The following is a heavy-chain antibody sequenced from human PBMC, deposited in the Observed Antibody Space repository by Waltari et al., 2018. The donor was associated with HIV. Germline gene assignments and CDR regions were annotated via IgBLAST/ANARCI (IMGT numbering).Heavy chain of an antibody. V-gene: IGHV1-2*02. Sequence: QVQLVQSGAEVKKPGASVKVSCKASGYTLTANYIHWVRQAPGQGLEWMGWINPNSGGTHYAQNFQGRVTMTRDTSISTAYMELSRLRSDDTAVYYCATPSYDSSGYYSAGSEFDYWGQGTLVTVSS. D-gene: IGHD3-22*01. CDR1: GYTLTANY. J-gene: IGHJ4*02. CDR2: INPNSGGT. CDR3: ATPSYDSSGYYSAGSEFDY.